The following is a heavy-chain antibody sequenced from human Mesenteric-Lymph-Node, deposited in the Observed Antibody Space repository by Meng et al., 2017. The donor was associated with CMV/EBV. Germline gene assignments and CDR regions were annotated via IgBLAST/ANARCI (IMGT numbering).Heavy chain of an antibody. CDR1: GYTFTGYY. D-gene: IGHD6-19*01. J-gene: IGHJ4*02. V-gene: IGHV1-2*02. Sequence: ASVKVSCKASGYTFTGYYMHWVRQAPGQGLEWMGWINANSGATNYAQKFQGRVTMTRDTSITTAYMELNRLTPDESAVYYCARASGWSSVTQSLEYWGQGTLVTVSS. CDR2: INANSGAT. CDR3: ARASGWSSVTQSLEY.